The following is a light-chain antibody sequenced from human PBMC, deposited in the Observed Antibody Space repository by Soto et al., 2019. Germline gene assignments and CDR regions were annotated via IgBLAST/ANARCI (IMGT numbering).Light chain of an antibody. Sequence: QSVLTQPPSVSAAPGQKVTISCSGSSSNIGNNYVSWYQQLPGTAPKLLIYDNNKRPSGIPDRFSGSKSGTSATLGITGLQTGYEADYHCATWDSSLSGEVFGGGTKVTVL. J-gene: IGLJ2*01. CDR1: SSNIGNNY. CDR3: ATWDSSLSGEV. CDR2: DNN. V-gene: IGLV1-51*01.